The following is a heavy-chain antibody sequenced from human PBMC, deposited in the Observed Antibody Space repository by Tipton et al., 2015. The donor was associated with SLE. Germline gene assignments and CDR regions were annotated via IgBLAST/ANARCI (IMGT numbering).Heavy chain of an antibody. CDR1: GFTVTNGW. V-gene: IGHV3-9*01. Sequence: SLRLSCAASGFTVTNGWMSWVRQAPGKGLEWVSSISWNSGIIAYADSVKGRFTISRDNAKKSLFLQMNSLRPEDTALYYCAKDQDSDSFIDYWGQGTLVTVSA. J-gene: IGHJ4*02. CDR2: ISWNSGII. D-gene: IGHD4-11*01. CDR3: AKDQDSDSFIDY.